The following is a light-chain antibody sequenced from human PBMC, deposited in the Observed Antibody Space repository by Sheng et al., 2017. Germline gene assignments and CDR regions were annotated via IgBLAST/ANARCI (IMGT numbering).Light chain of an antibody. Sequence: IVLTQSPGTLSLSPGERATLSCRASQSVTSSSLAWYQHKPGQTPRVLIFGASTRATGVPDRFSGSGSGTDFTLTISRLEPEDFAVYYCHQYYNSPFTFGQGTKLEI. CDR1: QSVTSSS. CDR3: HQYYNSPFT. CDR2: GAS. V-gene: IGKV3-20*01. J-gene: IGKJ2*01.